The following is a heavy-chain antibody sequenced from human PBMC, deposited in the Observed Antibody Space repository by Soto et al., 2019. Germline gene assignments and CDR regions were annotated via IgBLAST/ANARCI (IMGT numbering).Heavy chain of an antibody. CDR1: DFAFRLHG. CDR2: IWHDGTRK. V-gene: IGHV3-33*01. CDR3: ARDRSSSYSDAMDL. D-gene: IGHD3-10*01. Sequence: QVHLVESGGGVVQPGGSLTLSCSVSDFAFRLHGIHWVRHTPGKGLEWVAMIWHDGTRKYFRDSVRGRFTISRDSAKNKVYLQMNNLRGDDSALYFCARDRSSSYSDAMDLWGQGTTVTVSS. J-gene: IGHJ6*02.